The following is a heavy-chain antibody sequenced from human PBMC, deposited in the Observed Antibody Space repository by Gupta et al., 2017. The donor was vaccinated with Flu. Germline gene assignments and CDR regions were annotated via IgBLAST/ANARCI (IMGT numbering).Heavy chain of an antibody. J-gene: IGHJ4*02. CDR2: ISRSGNTA. D-gene: IGHD3-16*01. Sequence: VRKGPGKGLEGLSDISRSGNTAYYADSVKGRFTISRDNAKNSQYLQLNSLKVEDTAVYYWARDRGNLGGKFDSWGQGTLVTVSS. V-gene: IGHV3-48*03. CDR3: ARDRGNLGGKFDS.